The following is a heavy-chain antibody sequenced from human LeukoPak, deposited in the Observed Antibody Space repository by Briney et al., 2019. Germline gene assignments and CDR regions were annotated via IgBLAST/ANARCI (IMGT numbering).Heavy chain of an antibody. CDR1: GGSFSSSNYF. CDR3: ARHGNVVVVPAAKGFDY. J-gene: IGHJ4*02. Sequence: PSETLSLTCTVSGGSFSSSNYFWVWIRQPPGKGLEWIGSIYYSGNSYYNPSLKSRVTISVDTSKNHFSLKLRSVMAADTAVYYCARHGNVVVVPAAKGFDYWGQGTQVTVS. D-gene: IGHD2-2*01. V-gene: IGHV4-39*01. CDR2: IYYSGNS.